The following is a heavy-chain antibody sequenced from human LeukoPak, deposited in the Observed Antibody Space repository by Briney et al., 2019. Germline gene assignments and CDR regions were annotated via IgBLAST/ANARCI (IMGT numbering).Heavy chain of an antibody. CDR3: ARGHRVLMVYASHCYYFDY. D-gene: IGHD2-8*01. Sequence: SQTPSLTGAGYGGSFIGNYWIWIRQPPAIGLYCIGEITHSGSTNYDPSLKSRVTISVDTSKNQFSLKLSSVTAADTAVYYCARGHRVLMVYASHCYYFDYWGQGTLVTVSS. CDR1: GGSFIGNY. V-gene: IGHV4-34*01. CDR2: ITHSGST. J-gene: IGHJ4*02.